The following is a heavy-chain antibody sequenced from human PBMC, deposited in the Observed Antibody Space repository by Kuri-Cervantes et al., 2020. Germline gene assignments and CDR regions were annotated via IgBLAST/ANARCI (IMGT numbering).Heavy chain of an antibody. CDR3: ARARWFGESPLAYYYMDV. Sequence: GESLKISCAASGFTFSSYWMHWVRQAPGKGLVWVSRINSDGSSTSYADSVKGRFTISRDNAKNTLYLQMNSLRAEDTAVYYCARARWFGESPLAYYYMDVWGKGTTVTVSS. CDR2: INSDGSST. V-gene: IGHV3-74*01. J-gene: IGHJ6*03. D-gene: IGHD3-10*01. CDR1: GFTFSSYW.